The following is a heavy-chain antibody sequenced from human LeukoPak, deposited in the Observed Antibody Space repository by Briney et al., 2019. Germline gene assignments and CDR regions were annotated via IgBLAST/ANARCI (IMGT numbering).Heavy chain of an antibody. CDR2: ISYDGSNK. D-gene: IGHD3-3*01. V-gene: IGHV3-30-3*01. Sequence: GGSLRLSCAASGFTFSSYAMHWVRQAPGKGLEWVAVISYDGSNKYYADSVKGRFTISRDNAKNSLYLQMNSLRAEDMALYYCAKGGYDFWSGYYGHFDLWGRGTLVTVSS. CDR3: AKGGYDFWSGYYGHFDL. J-gene: IGHJ2*01. CDR1: GFTFSSYA.